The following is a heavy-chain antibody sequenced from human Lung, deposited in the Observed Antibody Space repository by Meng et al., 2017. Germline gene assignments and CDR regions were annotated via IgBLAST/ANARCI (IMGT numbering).Heavy chain of an antibody. Sequence: EVQLLEAGGGLVQPGGSLRPPCAASGFTFSGYAMTWVRQAPGKGLEWVSSVSGSGDIAYYGDSVKGRVTISRDNSKNTLYLQMNSLRAEDTAVYFCAKDLGASSSYYFDYWGQGTLVTVSS. D-gene: IGHD6-6*01. CDR1: GFTFSGYA. J-gene: IGHJ4*02. CDR3: AKDLGASSSYYFDY. V-gene: IGHV3-23*01. CDR2: VSGSGDIA.